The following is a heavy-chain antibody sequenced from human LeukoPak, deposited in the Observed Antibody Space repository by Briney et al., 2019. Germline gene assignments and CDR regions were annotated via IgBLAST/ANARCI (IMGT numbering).Heavy chain of an antibody. D-gene: IGHD3-9*01. J-gene: IGHJ3*02. Sequence: PSETLSLTCAVYGGSFSGYYWSWIRQPPGKGLEWIGEINHSGSTNYNPSLKSRVTISVDTSKNQLSLKLSSVTAAGTAVYYCARGRNVLRYNYAFDIWGQGTMVTVSS. CDR2: INHSGST. V-gene: IGHV4-34*01. CDR3: ARGRNVLRYNYAFDI. CDR1: GGSFSGYY.